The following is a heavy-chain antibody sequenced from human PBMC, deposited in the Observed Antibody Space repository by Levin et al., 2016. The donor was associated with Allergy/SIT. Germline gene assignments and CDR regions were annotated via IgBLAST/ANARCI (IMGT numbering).Heavy chain of an antibody. D-gene: IGHD2-15*01. Sequence: GESLKISCAASEFSFRDYYMSWIRQAPGKGLEWVSFISTSSNYIYYADSVKGRFTISRDNAKNSLFLQLNSLRAEDTAVYYCARGTFRSGGTYYYGMDVWGQGTTVTVSS. CDR1: EFSFRDYY. CDR3: ARGTFRSGGTYYYGMDV. V-gene: IGHV3-11*01. CDR2: ISTSSNYI. J-gene: IGHJ6*02.